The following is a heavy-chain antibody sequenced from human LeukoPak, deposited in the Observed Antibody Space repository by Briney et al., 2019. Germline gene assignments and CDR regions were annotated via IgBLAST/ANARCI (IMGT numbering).Heavy chain of an antibody. D-gene: IGHD6-13*01. V-gene: IGHV3-33*06. CDR3: AKDNGYGLAAADTLGYFDY. CDR1: GFTFSSYG. Sequence: GGSLRLSCAASGFTFSSYGMHWVRQAPGKGLEWVAIVWSDGTNKYYADSVKGRFTISRDNSKNTLYLQMNSLRAEDTAVYYCAKDNGYGLAAADTLGYFDYWGQGTLVTVSS. CDR2: VWSDGTNK. J-gene: IGHJ4*02.